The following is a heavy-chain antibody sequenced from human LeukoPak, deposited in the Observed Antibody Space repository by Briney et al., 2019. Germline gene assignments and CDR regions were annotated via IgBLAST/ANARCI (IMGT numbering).Heavy chain of an antibody. CDR1: GFTFSSYW. V-gene: IGHV3-74*01. D-gene: IGHD4-17*01. CDR3: ARDYGDYNYYYYYGMDV. Sequence: GGSLRLSCAASGFTFSSYWMHWVRQAPGKGLVWVSRINSDGSSTSYADSVKGRFTISRDNAKNTRYLQMNSLRAEDTAVYYCARDYGDYNYYYYYGMDVWGQGTTVTVSS. CDR2: INSDGSST. J-gene: IGHJ6*02.